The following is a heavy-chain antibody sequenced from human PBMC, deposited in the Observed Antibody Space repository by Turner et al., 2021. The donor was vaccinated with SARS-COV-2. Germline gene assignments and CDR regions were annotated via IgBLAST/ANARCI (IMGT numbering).Heavy chain of an antibody. CDR3: ARHDSRITNIIVVPRNWFDP. V-gene: IGHV4-39*01. J-gene: IGHJ5*02. CDR1: GAPIGSRRNY. D-gene: IGHD3-22*01. Sequence: QLQLQESGPGLVKASETLSLTCTVSGAPIGSRRNYWGWIRQPPGKGLEWIGSINYSGRTYYKSSLKSRVTISVDTSKNQISLKLSTVTAADTAKYYCARHDSRITNIIVVPRNWFDPWGQGTLVTVSS. CDR2: INYSGRT.